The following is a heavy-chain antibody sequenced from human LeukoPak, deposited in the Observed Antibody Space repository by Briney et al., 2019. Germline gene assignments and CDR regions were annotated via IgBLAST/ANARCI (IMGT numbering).Heavy chain of an antibody. Sequence: SETLSLTCTVSGGSIRSDRYYWSWIRQPSGKGLERTGRFYSSVSTNYNPSLKCRLTISVDASKTQFSLKLSSVTAADTAVYYCARDQGSDDFWSGYYNWFDPWGQGTLVTVSS. J-gene: IGHJ5*02. CDR3: ARDQGSDDFWSGYYNWFDP. D-gene: IGHD3-3*01. CDR1: GGSIRSDRYY. V-gene: IGHV4-61*02. CDR2: FYSSVST.